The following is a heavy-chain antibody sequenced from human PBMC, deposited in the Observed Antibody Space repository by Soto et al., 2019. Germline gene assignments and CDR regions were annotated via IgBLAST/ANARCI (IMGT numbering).Heavy chain of an antibody. CDR1: GFTFSNAW. V-gene: IGHV3-15*01. CDR3: TTRADRAGSPFDY. CDR2: IKSKTDGGTT. J-gene: IGHJ4*02. Sequence: GGSLRLSCAASGFTFSNAWMRWVRQAPGKGLEWVGRIKSKTDGGTTDYAATVKGRFTISRDDSKNTLYLQMNSLKTEDTAVYYCTTRADRAGSPFDYWGQGTLVTVSS.